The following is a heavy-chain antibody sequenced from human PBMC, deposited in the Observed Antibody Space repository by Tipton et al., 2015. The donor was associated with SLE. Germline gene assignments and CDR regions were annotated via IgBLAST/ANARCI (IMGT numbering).Heavy chain of an antibody. Sequence: TLSLTCIVSGYSISRGFYWGWIRQTPEKGLAWIATISHSGSTYYNPSLKSRVTISADTSRNQFSLRLTSVTAADTAVYYCTKRGDSWLWGQGTLVTVSS. CDR2: ISHSGST. D-gene: IGHD6-19*01. CDR3: TKRGDSWL. J-gene: IGHJ1*01. V-gene: IGHV4-38-2*02. CDR1: GYSISRGFY.